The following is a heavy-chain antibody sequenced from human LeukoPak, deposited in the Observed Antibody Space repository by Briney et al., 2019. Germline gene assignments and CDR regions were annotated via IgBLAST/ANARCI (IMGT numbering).Heavy chain of an antibody. CDR1: GGSISSSSYY. Sequence: SETLSLTCTVSGGSISSSSYYWGWIRQPPGKGLEWLGSIYYSGSTYYNPSLKSRVTISVDTSKNQFSLKLSSVTAADTAVYYCARVAAGYYYYYYYMDVWGKGTTVTVSS. CDR3: ARVAAGYYYYYYYMDV. D-gene: IGHD3-9*01. J-gene: IGHJ6*03. CDR2: IYYSGST. V-gene: IGHV4-39*07.